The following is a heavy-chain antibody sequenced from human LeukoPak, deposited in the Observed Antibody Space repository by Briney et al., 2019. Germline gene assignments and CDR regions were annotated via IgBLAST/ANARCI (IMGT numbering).Heavy chain of an antibody. Sequence: SVKVSCKASGGTFSSYAISWVRQAPGQGLEWMGGIIPIFGTANYAQKFQGRVTITADESTSTAYMELSSLRSEDTAVYYCARGAVRGPHHMDVWGKGTTVTVSS. V-gene: IGHV1-69*13. CDR3: ARGAVRGPHHMDV. CDR1: GGTFSSYA. CDR2: IIPIFGTA. J-gene: IGHJ6*03. D-gene: IGHD3-10*01.